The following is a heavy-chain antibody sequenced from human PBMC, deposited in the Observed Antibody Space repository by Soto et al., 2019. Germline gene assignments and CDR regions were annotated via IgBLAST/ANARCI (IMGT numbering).Heavy chain of an antibody. CDR1: GGTFSSYA. CDR2: IIPIFGTA. J-gene: IGHJ3*02. Sequence: QVQLVQSGAEVKKPGSSVKVSCKASGGTFSSYAISWVRQAPGQGLEWMGGIIPIFGTANYAQKFQGRVTITADESTSTAYLVLSSLTSEDTAVYYCARFDSSGYYGTSLDIWGQGTMVTVSS. CDR3: ARFDSSGYYGTSLDI. V-gene: IGHV1-69*12. D-gene: IGHD3-22*01.